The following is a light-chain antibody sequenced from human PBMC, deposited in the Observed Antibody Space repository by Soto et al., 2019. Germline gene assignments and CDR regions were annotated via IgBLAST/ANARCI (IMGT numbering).Light chain of an antibody. J-gene: IGLJ1*01. CDR2: GNS. V-gene: IGLV1-40*01. CDR3: QSYDSSLSVHYV. Sequence: QSVLKQPPSVSGAPGQRVTISCTGSSSNIGAGYDVHWYQQLPGTAPKLLIYGNSNRPSGVPDRFSGSKSGTSASLAITGLQAEDEADYYCQSYDSSLSVHYVFGTGTKVTVL. CDR1: SSNIGAGYD.